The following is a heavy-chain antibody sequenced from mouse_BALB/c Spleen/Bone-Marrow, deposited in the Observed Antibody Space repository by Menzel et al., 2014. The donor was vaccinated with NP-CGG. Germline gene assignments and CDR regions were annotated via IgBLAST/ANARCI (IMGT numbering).Heavy chain of an antibody. CDR1: GYTFTSYW. CDR3: ARDHPYYFDY. J-gene: IGHJ2*01. CDR2: INPSTGYT. V-gene: IGHV1-7*01. Sequence: QVQLQQSGAELAKPGASVKMSCKASGYTFTSYWMHWVKRRPGQGLEWIGYINPSTGYTEYNQKFKDKATLTADKSSSTAYMQLSSLTSEDSSVYYCARDHPYYFDYWGQGTTLTVSS.